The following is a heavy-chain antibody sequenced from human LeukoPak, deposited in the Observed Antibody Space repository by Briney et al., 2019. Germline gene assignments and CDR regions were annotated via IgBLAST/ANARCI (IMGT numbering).Heavy chain of an antibody. CDR3: ARGRYSYGYYFDY. J-gene: IGHJ4*02. D-gene: IGHD5-18*01. CDR2: IKQDGSEK. V-gene: IGHV3-7*01. CDR1: GLTFSSYW. Sequence: GGSLRLSCAASGLTFSSYWLSWVRKAPGKGLEWVPNIKQDGSEKYYVDSVKGRFTISRDNAKNSLYLQMNSLRAEDTAVYYCARGRYSYGYYFDYWGQGTLVTVSS.